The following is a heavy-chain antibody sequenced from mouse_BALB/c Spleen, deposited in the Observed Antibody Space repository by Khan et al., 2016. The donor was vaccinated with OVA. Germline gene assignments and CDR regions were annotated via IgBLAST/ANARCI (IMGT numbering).Heavy chain of an antibody. CDR1: GYIFTNYW. J-gene: IGHJ2*01. D-gene: IGHD3-2*02. Sequence: VELVESGAELVRPGASVKLSCKTSGYIFTNYWIHWIKQRSGQGLEWIARIYPGTDNTYYDEKLKDKATLTADKSSSTAYMQLSSLKSEDSAVFFGAREEALYYFDYWGQGTTLTVSS. CDR2: IYPGTDNT. V-gene: IGHV1-76*01. CDR3: AREEALYYFDY.